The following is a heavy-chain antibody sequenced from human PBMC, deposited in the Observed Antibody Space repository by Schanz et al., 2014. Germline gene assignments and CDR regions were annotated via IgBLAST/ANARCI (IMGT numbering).Heavy chain of an antibody. J-gene: IGHJ4*02. CDR3: ASSGAGYSSSWDFDY. CDR2: ISAYNGNT. CDR1: GYTFTSYG. V-gene: IGHV1-18*01. D-gene: IGHD6-13*01. Sequence: QVQLVQSGAEMKKPGASVKVSCKASGYTFTSYGINWVRQAPGQGLEWMGWISAYNGNTNYAQKLQGRVTITADKSTFTAYMDVSSLRSEDTAVYYCASSGAGYSSSWDFDYWGQGTLVTVSS.